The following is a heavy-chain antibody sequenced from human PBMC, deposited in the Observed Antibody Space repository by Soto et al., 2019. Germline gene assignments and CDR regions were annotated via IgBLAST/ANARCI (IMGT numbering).Heavy chain of an antibody. CDR1: GGSISSGGYY. D-gene: IGHD5-18*01. J-gene: IGHJ4*02. Sequence: PSATLSITCTVSGGSISSGGYYWSWIRQHPGKGLEWIGYIYYSGSTYYNPSLKSRVTISLDTSKNQFSLKLSSVTAADTAVYYCARANVDTAMISYCGQGTLVTVSS. CDR3: ARANVDTAMISY. V-gene: IGHV4-31*03. CDR2: IYYSGST.